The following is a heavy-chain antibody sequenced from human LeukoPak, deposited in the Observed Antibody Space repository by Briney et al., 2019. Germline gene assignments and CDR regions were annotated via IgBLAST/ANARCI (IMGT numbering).Heavy chain of an antibody. CDR2: INSDGSYT. D-gene: IGHD3-10*01. CDR1: GCTFSSYW. CDR3: ATLGTMVRGVIMDY. Sequence: GGSLRLSCAASGCTFSSYWMHWVRQAPGKGLVWVSRINSDGSYTNYADSVKGRFTIARDNAKNTLYLQMNSLRAEDTAVYYCATLGTMVRGVIMDYWGQGTLVTVSS. J-gene: IGHJ4*02. V-gene: IGHV3-74*01.